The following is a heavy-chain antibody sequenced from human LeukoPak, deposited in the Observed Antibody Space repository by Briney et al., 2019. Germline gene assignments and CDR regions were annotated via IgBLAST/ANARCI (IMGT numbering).Heavy chain of an antibody. V-gene: IGHV3-53*01. J-gene: IGHJ3*02. CDR3: AKDLTPRDSRSWYTDAFDI. CDR2: IYSGGST. D-gene: IGHD6-13*01. CDR1: GITVSSNY. Sequence: GGSLRLSCAASGITVSSNYMSWVRQAPGKGLEWVSVIYSGGSTDYADSVKGRFTISRDNSKNTLYLQMNSLRAEDTAVYYCAKDLTPRDSRSWYTDAFDIWGQGTMVTVSS.